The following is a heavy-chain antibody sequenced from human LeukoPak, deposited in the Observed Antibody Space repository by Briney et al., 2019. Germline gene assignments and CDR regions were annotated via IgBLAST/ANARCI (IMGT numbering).Heavy chain of an antibody. D-gene: IGHD6-6*01. J-gene: IGHJ6*03. Sequence: SETLSLTCTVSSGSISSYYWSWIRQPPGKGLEWIGYIYTSGSTNYNPSLKSRVTISVDTSKNQFSLNLSSVTAADTAVYYCARHEYSSSPYYYYYMDVWGKGTTVTVSS. CDR2: IYTSGST. CDR3: ARHEYSSSPYYYYYMDV. V-gene: IGHV4-4*09. CDR1: SGSISSYY.